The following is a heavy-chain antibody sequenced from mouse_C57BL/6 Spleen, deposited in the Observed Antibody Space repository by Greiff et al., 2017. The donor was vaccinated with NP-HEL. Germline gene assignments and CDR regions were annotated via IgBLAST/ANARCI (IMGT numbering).Heavy chain of an antibody. CDR1: GFNIKDYY. Sequence: VQLQQSGAELVKPGASVKLSCTASGFNIKDYYMHCVKQRTKQGLEWIGRIDPEDGETKYAPKFQGKATITADTSSNTAYLQLSSLTSEDTAVYYCASTTVVAHYYAMDYWGQGTSVTVSS. CDR3: ASTTVVAHYYAMDY. J-gene: IGHJ4*01. CDR2: IDPEDGET. D-gene: IGHD1-1*01. V-gene: IGHV14-2*01.